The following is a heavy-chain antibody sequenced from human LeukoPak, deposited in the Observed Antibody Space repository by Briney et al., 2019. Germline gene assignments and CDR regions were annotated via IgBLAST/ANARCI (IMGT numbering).Heavy chain of an antibody. D-gene: IGHD1-1*01. V-gene: IGHV3-30*04. CDR3: ARDLEGNWFHP. CDR1: GFTFSSYA. Sequence: GGSLRLSCAASGFTFSSYAMHWVRQAPGKGLEWVAVISYDGSNKYYADSVKGRFTISRDNSKNTLYLQMNSLRAEDTAVYYCARDLEGNWFHPWGQGTLVTVSS. CDR2: ISYDGSNK. J-gene: IGHJ5*02.